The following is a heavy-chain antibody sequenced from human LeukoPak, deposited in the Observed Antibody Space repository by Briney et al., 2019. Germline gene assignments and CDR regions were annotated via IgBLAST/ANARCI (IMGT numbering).Heavy chain of an antibody. CDR1: GGSIVSHY. CDR3: ARGVVRGVIITTIKWFDP. J-gene: IGHJ5*02. CDR2: FYASGTT. D-gene: IGHD3-10*01. Sequence: SETLSLTCTVSGGSIVSHYWNWIRQPAGRGLEWIGRFYASGTTNTSPSLKSRVTMSVDTSKNQFSLKLSSVTAADTAVYYCARGVVRGVIITTIKWFDPWGQGTLVTVSS. V-gene: IGHV4-4*07.